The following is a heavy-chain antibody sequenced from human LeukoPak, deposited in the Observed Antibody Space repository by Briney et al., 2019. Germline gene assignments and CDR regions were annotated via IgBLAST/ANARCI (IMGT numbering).Heavy chain of an antibody. D-gene: IGHD1-26*01. CDR2: INEDGSDK. Sequence: GGSLRLSCAASGFTFSSSWMTWVRQAPGKGLEWVAHINEDGSDKYYVDSVTGRFSVSRDNTKNSLYLQMSSLRAEDTAVYYCATWSNAWEFDYWGQGTLVSVSS. CDR3: ATWSNAWEFDY. V-gene: IGHV3-7*05. CDR1: GFTFSSSW. J-gene: IGHJ4*02.